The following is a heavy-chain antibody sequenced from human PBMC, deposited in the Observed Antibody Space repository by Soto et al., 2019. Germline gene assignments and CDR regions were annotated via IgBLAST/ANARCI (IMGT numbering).Heavy chain of an antibody. V-gene: IGHV1-2*02. J-gene: IGHJ6*02. CDR2: INPNSGGT. D-gene: IGHD4-17*01. Sequence: GASVKVSCKASGYTFTGYYMHWVRQAPGQGLEWVGWINPNSGGTNYAQKFQGRVTMTRDTSISTAYMELSRLRSDDTAVYYCARAGLPDDYGDYGGYYYGMDVWGQGTTVTVSS. CDR1: GYTFTGYY. CDR3: ARAGLPDDYGDYGGYYYGMDV.